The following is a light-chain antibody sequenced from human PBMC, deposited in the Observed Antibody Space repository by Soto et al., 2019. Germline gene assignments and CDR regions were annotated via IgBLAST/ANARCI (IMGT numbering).Light chain of an antibody. V-gene: IGKV1-33*01. CDR3: QHYDNLPSVFT. CDR2: DAS. J-gene: IGKJ4*01. Sequence: DIQMTHSPSSLSASVGDRVTITFQASQDISNYLNWYQQKPGKAPKLLIYDASNLETGVPSRFSGSVYGTDVTLTIRSLQPEDIATYYCQHYDNLPSVFTVGGGTKVDIK. CDR1: QDISNY.